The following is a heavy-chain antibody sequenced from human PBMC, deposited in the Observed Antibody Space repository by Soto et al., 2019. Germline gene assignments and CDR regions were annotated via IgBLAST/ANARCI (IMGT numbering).Heavy chain of an antibody. CDR1: GFTFSSYA. D-gene: IGHD3-3*01. CDR3: ARDPVYYDFWSGYSPKWFDP. CDR2: ISYDGSNK. Sequence: GGSLNLSCAASGFTFSSYAMHWVRQAPGKGLEWVAVISYDGSNKYYADSVKGRFTISSDNSKNTLYLQMNSLRAEDTAVYYCARDPVYYDFWSGYSPKWFDPWGQGTLVTVSS. J-gene: IGHJ5*02. V-gene: IGHV3-30-3*01.